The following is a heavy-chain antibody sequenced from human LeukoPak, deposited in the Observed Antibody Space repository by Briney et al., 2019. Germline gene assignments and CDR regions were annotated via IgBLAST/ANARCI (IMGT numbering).Heavy chain of an antibody. V-gene: IGHV1-18*01. CDR1: GYTFSSYG. Sequence: ASVKVSCKASGYTFSSYGISWVRQAPGQGLEWMGWISGNNGNTNYAQKVQGRVTMTTDTSTSTAYMELRSLRSDDTAVYYCARGRTAGTFWLDYWGQGTLVTVSS. D-gene: IGHD6-13*01. J-gene: IGHJ4*02. CDR3: ARGRTAGTFWLDY. CDR2: ISGNNGNT.